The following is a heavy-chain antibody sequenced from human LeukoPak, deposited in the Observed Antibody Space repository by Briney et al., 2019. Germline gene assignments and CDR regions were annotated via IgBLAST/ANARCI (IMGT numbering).Heavy chain of an antibody. J-gene: IGHJ6*02. CDR1: GFTFSSYW. D-gene: IGHD2/OR15-2a*01. CDR3: ARVGTTSNFYYYYGMDV. CDR2: INSGGSTT. V-gene: IGHV3-74*01. Sequence: GGSLRLSCAASGFTFSSYWMYWVRQAPGKGLVWVSRINSGGSTTSYADSVKGRFTISRDNAKNTLYLQMNSLRAEDTAVYYCARVGTTSNFYYYYGMDVWGQGTTVTVSS.